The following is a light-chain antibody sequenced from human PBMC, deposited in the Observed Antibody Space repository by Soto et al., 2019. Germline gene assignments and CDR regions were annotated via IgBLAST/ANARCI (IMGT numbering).Light chain of an antibody. V-gene: IGLV4-69*01. Sequence: QLVLTQSPSASASLRASVKLTCTLSSGHSSYAIAWHQQQPEKGPRYLMKLNSDGSHSKGDGIPDRFSGSSSGAERYLTISSLQCEDEADYYCQTWGTGVVFGGGTKLTVL. J-gene: IGLJ2*01. CDR3: QTWGTGVV. CDR1: SGHSSYA. CDR2: LNSDGSH.